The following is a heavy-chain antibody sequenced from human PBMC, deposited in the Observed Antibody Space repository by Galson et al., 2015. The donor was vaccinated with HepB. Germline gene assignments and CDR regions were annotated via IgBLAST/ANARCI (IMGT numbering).Heavy chain of an antibody. V-gene: IGHV6-1*01. J-gene: IGHJ3*02. CDR2: TYFRSRWRN. D-gene: IGHD3-10*01. CDR1: GDSVSTTGGA. CDR3: TNERNYYASFDI. Sequence: CAISGDSVSTTGGAWNWIRQSPSRGLEWLGRTYFRSRWRNDYAPSMKSRVNIDPDTTKNQFSLQLNSVTPEDTAVYYCTNERNYYASFDIWGLGTMVTVSS.